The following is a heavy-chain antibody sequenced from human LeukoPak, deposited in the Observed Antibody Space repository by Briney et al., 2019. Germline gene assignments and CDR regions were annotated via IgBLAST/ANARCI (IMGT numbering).Heavy chain of an antibody. CDR3: ARDSHYHFDL. V-gene: IGHV3-13*04. D-gene: IGHD1-26*01. Sequence: PGGSLRLSCVASGFTLRSYDMYWVRQATGKGLEWVSAISTAGDTYYPVSVKGRFTISRDDDKNKMYLQMNSLRAEDTAVYYCARDSHYHFDLWGQGTTVTVAS. J-gene: IGHJ6*02. CDR2: ISTAGDT. CDR1: GFTLRSYD.